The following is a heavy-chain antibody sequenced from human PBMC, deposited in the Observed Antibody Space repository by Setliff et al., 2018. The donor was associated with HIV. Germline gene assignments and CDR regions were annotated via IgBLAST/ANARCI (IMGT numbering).Heavy chain of an antibody. D-gene: IGHD1-26*01. CDR3: ARDHHSGRGSNFPWYSDL. Sequence: ASVKVSCKASGYTFTSYYMHWVRQAPGQGLEWMGTINPSGGSTSYAQKFKGRVTMTTDTSTSIAYMELKSLRSEDTAVYYCARDHHSGRGSNFPWYSDLWGRGTLVTVSS. CDR2: INPSGGST. CDR1: GYTFTSYY. V-gene: IGHV1-46*01. J-gene: IGHJ2*01.